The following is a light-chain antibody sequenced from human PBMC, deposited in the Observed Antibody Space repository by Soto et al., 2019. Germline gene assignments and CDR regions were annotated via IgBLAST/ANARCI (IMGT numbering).Light chain of an antibody. CDR1: SSDVGGYNY. Sequence: QSVLTQPASVSGSPGQAITISCTGTSSDVGGYNYVSWYQQHPCKAPKLMIYEVSNRPSGVSNRFSGSKSGNTASLTVFWLQSEEESDYYCSSYTSSSTWVFGGGTKVTVL. J-gene: IGLJ3*02. CDR2: EVS. CDR3: SSYTSSSTWV. V-gene: IGLV2-14*01.